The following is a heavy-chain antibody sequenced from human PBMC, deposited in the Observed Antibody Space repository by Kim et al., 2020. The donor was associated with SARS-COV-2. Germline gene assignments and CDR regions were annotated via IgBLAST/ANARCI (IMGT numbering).Heavy chain of an antibody. CDR2: ISSSSSYI. CDR1: GFTFSRYS. CDR3: ARGVAAAGNGY. J-gene: IGHJ4*02. Sequence: GGSLRLSCAASGFTFSRYSMNWVRQAPGKGLDWVSSISSSSSYIYYADSVKGRFTISRDNAKNSLYLQMNSLRAEDTAVYYCARGVAAAGNGYWGQGTLVTVSS. D-gene: IGHD6-13*01. V-gene: IGHV3-21*01.